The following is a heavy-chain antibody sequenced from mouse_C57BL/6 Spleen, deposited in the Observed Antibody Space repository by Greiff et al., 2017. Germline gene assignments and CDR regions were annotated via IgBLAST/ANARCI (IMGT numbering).Heavy chain of an antibody. CDR3: TMGVSDFDY. CDR2: IDPENGDT. CDR1: GFNIKDDY. J-gene: IGHJ2*01. V-gene: IGHV14-4*01. Sequence: VQLQQSGAELVRPGASVKLSCTASGFNIKDDYMHWVKQRPEQGLEWIGWIDPENGDTEYASKFQGKATITADTSSNTAYLQLSSLTSEDTAVYYCTMGVSDFDYWGQGTTLTVSS.